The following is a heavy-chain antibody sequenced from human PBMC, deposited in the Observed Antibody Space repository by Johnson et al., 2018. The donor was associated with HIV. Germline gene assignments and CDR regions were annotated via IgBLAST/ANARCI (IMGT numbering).Heavy chain of an antibody. V-gene: IGHV3-48*03. CDR3: ARGGNWNKRNALDI. CDR1: GFTFSTYA. CDR2: ISSSGSTI. D-gene: IGHD1/OR15-1a*01. J-gene: IGHJ3*02. Sequence: VQLVESGGGVVQPGRSLRLSCVASGFTFSTYAMHWVRQAPGKGLEWVSYISSSGSTIYYADSVKGRFTISRDNAKNSLYLQMNSLRAEDTAVYYCARGGNWNKRNALDIWGQGTMVTVSS.